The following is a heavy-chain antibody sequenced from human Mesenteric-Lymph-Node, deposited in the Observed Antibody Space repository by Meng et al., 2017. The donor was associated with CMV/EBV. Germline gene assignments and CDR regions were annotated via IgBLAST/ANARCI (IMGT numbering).Heavy chain of an antibody. V-gene: IGHV3-21*01. CDR1: GFTFSTYS. CDR2: ISSSSSYI. CDR3: AKDYYGDYAYYGMDV. J-gene: IGHJ6*02. Sequence: GESLKISCATSGFTFSTYSMNWVRQAPGKGLEWVSSISSSSSYIYFADSVRGRFTISRDNAKNSLYLQMNILKAEDTAVYYCAKDYYGDYAYYGMDVWGQGTTVTVSS. D-gene: IGHD4-17*01.